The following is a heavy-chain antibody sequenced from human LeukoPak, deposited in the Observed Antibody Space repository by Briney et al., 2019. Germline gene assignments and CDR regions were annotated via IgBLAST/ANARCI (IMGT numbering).Heavy chain of an antibody. Sequence: SETLSLTCGVPVRSIRGSNWWSWVRQPPGQGLGRIGEMSLAGQTIYNPSLNGRITMSLDKSSKQLSLHLTSVTAADTASYFCSGESGPFCPFGYWGQGTLVIVSS. CDR3: SGESGPFCPFGY. J-gene: IGHJ4*02. CDR2: MSLAGQT. D-gene: IGHD1-26*01. CDR1: VRSIRGSNW. V-gene: IGHV4/OR15-8*02.